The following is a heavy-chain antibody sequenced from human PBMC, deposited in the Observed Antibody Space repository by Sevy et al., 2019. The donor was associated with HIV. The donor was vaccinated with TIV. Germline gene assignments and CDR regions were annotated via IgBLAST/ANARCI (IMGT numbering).Heavy chain of an antibody. CDR2: IIPIFGTA. Sequence: ASVKVSCKASGGTFSSYAISWVRQAPGQGLEWMGGIIPIFGTANYAQKFQGRVTITADESTSTAYMGLSSLRSEDTAVYYCARSSGSYYLFDYWGQGTLVTVSS. J-gene: IGHJ4*02. D-gene: IGHD1-26*01. CDR1: GGTFSSYA. CDR3: ARSSGSYYLFDY. V-gene: IGHV1-69*13.